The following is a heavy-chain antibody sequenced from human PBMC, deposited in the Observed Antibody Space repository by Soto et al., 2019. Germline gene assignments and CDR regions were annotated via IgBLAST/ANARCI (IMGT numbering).Heavy chain of an antibody. CDR1: GFTFSSYS. CDR2: IFVTSTTI. Sequence: GGSLRLSCIASGFTFSSYSMVWVRQAPGKGLEWVSYIFVTSTTIYYADSVKGRFTVSRDNAQNSLFLLMNSLRAEDTAVYYCARGLALSGSYLRAFDSWGQGTLVTVSS. J-gene: IGHJ4*02. CDR3: ARGLALSGSYLRAFDS. D-gene: IGHD1-26*01. V-gene: IGHV3-48*04.